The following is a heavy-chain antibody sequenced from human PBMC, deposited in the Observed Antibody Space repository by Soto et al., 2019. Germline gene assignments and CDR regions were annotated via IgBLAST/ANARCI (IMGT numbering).Heavy chain of an antibody. J-gene: IGHJ4*02. V-gene: IGHV1-69*01. CDR3: ARGRYYDSSGYFDY. Sequence: SCKASGGTFSSYTISWVRQAPGQGLEWMGGIIPIFGTANYAQKFQGRVTITADESTSTAYMELSSLRSEDTAVYYCARGRYYDSSGYFDYWGQGTLVTVSS. CDR2: IIPIFGTA. D-gene: IGHD3-22*01. CDR1: GGTFSSYT.